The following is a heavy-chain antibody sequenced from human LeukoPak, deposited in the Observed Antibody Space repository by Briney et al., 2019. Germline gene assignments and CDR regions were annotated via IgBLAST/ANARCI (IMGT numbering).Heavy chain of an antibody. CDR3: ARIGYCSSTSCRYYFDY. Sequence: ASVKVSCKASGYTFTSYGISWVRQAPGQGLEWMGWISAYNGNTNYAQKLQGRVTMTTDTSTSTAYMELRSLRSDDTAVYYCARIGYCSSTSCRYYFDYWGQGTLVTVSS. CDR2: ISAYNGNT. V-gene: IGHV1-18*01. J-gene: IGHJ4*02. D-gene: IGHD2-2*03. CDR1: GYTFTSYG.